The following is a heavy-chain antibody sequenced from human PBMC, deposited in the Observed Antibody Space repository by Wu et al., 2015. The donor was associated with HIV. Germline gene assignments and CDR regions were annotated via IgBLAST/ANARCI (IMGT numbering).Heavy chain of an antibody. CDR1: GYIFSGHY. D-gene: IGHD2-15*01. V-gene: IGHV1-18*04. CDR3: ARDIVVMVAATIPLDY. Sequence: QVQLVQSGAEVKKPGASVKVSCKASGYIFSGHYMNWMRQAPGQGLEWMGWISAYNGNTDYAQNFQGRVTMTTDTPTSTAYMELRSLRSDDTAMYYCARDIVVMVAATIPLDYWGQGTLVTVSS. J-gene: IGHJ4*02. CDR2: ISAYNGNT.